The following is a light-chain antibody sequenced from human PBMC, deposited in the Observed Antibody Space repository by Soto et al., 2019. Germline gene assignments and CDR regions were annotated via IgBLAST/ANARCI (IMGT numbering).Light chain of an antibody. V-gene: IGLV2-14*01. CDR1: SSDIGSYNH. Sequence: QAVVTQPASVSGSPGQSVTISCSGTSSDIGSYNHVAWYQQFPGKSPKLTIYEVSSRPSGVSSRFSGSKSGNTASLTISGLQPQDEADYYCIAYTGSSTSYVFGSGTKLTVL. CDR3: IAYTGSSTSYV. CDR2: EVS. J-gene: IGLJ1*01.